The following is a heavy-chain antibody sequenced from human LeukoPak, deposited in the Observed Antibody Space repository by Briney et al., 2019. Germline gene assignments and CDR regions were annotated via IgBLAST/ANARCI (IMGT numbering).Heavy chain of an antibody. CDR3: ARDPESGSYFFDY. D-gene: IGHD1-26*01. Sequence: GAPVKVSCKASGYTFTSYAMHWVRQAPGQRLEWMGWINAGNGNTKYSQKFQGRVTITRDTSASTAYMELSSLRSEDTAVYYCARDPESGSYFFDYWGQGTLVTVSS. CDR1: GYTFTSYA. V-gene: IGHV1-3*01. CDR2: INAGNGNT. J-gene: IGHJ4*02.